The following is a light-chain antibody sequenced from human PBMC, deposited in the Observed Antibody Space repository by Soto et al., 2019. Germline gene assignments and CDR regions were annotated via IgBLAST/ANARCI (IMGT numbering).Light chain of an antibody. J-gene: IGLJ2*01. CDR3: SSYTAISTLV. CDR2: DVS. Sequence: QSALTQPASVSGSPGQSITISCTGTSSDVGAYNYVSWYQHYPGKAPKLMIYDVSNRPSGVSNRFSGSKSGNTASLTISGLQAEDEADYYCSSYTAISTLVFGGGTKLTV. V-gene: IGLV2-14*03. CDR1: SSDVGAYNY.